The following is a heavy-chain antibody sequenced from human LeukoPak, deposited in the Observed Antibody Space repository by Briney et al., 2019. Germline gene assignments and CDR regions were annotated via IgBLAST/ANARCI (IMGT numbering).Heavy chain of an antibody. Sequence: GGSLRLSCAASGFTFSSYSMNWVRQAPGKGLEWVSSISSSSSTIYYADSVKGRFTISRDNAKNSLYLQMNSLRAEDTAVYYCARGSGELSYYYYMDVWGKGTTVTVSS. J-gene: IGHJ6*03. CDR1: GFTFSSYS. D-gene: IGHD3-10*01. CDR3: ARGSGELSYYYYMDV. V-gene: IGHV3-48*04. CDR2: ISSSSSTI.